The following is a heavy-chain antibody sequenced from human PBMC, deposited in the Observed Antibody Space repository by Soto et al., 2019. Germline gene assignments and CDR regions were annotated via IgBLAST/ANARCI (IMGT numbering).Heavy chain of an antibody. CDR2: ISYDGSNK. D-gene: IGHD5-18*01. J-gene: IGHJ6*02. CDR1: GFTFSSYA. Sequence: GGSLRLSCAASGFTFSSYAMHWVRQAPGKGLEWVAVISYDGSNKYYADSVKGRFTISRDNSKNTLYLQMNSLRAEDTAVYYCARARRYSTDGMDVWGQGTTVTVSS. CDR3: ARARRYSTDGMDV. V-gene: IGHV3-30-3*01.